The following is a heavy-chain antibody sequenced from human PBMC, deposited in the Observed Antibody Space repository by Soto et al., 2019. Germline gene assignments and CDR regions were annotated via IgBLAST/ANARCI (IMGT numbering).Heavy chain of an antibody. Sequence: GGSLRLSCAASGFTFSDYYMSWIRQAPGKGLEWVSYISSSGGTIYYADSVKGRSTISRDNSKNTLYLQMNSLRAEDTAVYYCAKDRVPRYSSSSVFDYWGQGTLVTVSP. D-gene: IGHD6-6*01. CDR1: GFTFSDYY. V-gene: IGHV3-11*01. CDR2: ISSSGGTI. J-gene: IGHJ4*02. CDR3: AKDRVPRYSSSSVFDY.